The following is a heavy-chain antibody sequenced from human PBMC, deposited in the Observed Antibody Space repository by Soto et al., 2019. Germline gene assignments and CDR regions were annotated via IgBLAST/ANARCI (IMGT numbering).Heavy chain of an antibody. CDR2: MNPNSGNT. D-gene: IGHD3-22*01. CDR1: GYTFTSYD. CDR3: ARGGYYYDSSAYYRPFDY. V-gene: IGHV1-8*01. Sequence: QVQLVQSGAEVKKPGASVKVSCKASGYTFTSYDINWVRQATGQGLEWMGWMNPNSGNTGYAQQFQGRVTMTISTSINTAYMELSSLRSEDTAVYYCARGGYYYDSSAYYRPFDYWGQGTLVTVSS. J-gene: IGHJ4*02.